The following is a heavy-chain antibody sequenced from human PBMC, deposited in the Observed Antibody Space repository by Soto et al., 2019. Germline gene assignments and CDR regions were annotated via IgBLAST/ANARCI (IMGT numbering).Heavy chain of an antibody. CDR1: GITFTYAW. J-gene: IGHJ3*01. D-gene: IGHD2-2*01. Sequence: EVQLVESGGGLVNPGGSLRLSCAASGITFTYAWMTWVRQAPGRGLEWVGRVKSEAGGGTIDYAAPVKGRFTISRDDSRSMLYLQMNRLKSEDTAVYYCAHIGALPPNAVCSTWGQGTVVTVSS. CDR2: VKSEAGGGTI. V-gene: IGHV3-15*01. CDR3: AHIGALPPNAVCST.